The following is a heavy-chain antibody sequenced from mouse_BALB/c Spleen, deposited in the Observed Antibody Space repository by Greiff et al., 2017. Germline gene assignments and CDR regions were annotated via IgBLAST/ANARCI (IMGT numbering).Heavy chain of an antibody. V-gene: IGHV1S29*02. Sequence: EVQLQQSGPELVKPGASVKISCKASGYTFTDYNMHWVKQSHGKSLEWIGYIYPYNGGTGYNQKFKSKATLTVDNSSSTAYMELRSLTSEDSAVYYCARYDYDGYYFDYWGQGTTLTVSS. D-gene: IGHD2-4*01. CDR1: GYTFTDYN. J-gene: IGHJ2*01. CDR2: IYPYNGGT. CDR3: ARYDYDGYYFDY.